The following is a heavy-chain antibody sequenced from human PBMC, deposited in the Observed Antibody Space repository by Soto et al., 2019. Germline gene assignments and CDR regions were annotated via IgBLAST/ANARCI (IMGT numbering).Heavy chain of an antibody. V-gene: IGHV3-30*18. J-gene: IGHJ4*02. D-gene: IGHD6-19*01. CDR1: GFTFSSYG. CDR3: AKAYSSGSKGWHYFDY. Sequence: QVQLVESGGGVVQPGRSLRLSCAASGFTFSSYGMHWVRQAPGKGLEWVAVISYDGSNKYYADSVKGRFTISRDNSKNTLYLQMNSLRAEDTAVYYCAKAYSSGSKGWHYFDYWGQGTLVTVSS. CDR2: ISYDGSNK.